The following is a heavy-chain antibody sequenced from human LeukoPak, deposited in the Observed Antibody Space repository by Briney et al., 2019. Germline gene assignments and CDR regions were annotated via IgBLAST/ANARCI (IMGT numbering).Heavy chain of an antibody. V-gene: IGHV4-4*08. D-gene: IGHD3-22*01. Sequence: PSETLSLTCTVSGGSVFSYYWNWIRQSPGKGLEWLGYIYPNGITNYSPSLGSRGTISIATSKNQISLRLTSVTAADTAIYYCAQRAYYDSSGYHPTSGYFDLWGRGTLVTVSS. CDR2: IYPNGIT. CDR3: AQRAYYDSSGYHPTSGYFDL. J-gene: IGHJ2*01. CDR1: GGSVFSYY.